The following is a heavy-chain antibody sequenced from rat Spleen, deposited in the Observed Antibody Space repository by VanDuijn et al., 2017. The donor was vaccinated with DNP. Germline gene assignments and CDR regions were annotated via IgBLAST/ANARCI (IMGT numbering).Heavy chain of an antibody. CDR1: GFTFSDYD. Sequence: EVQLVESGGDLVQPGRSLKLSCAASGFTFSDYDMAWVRQAPARGLEWVASIKTDGGSTYYSDSVKGRFTISRDNAENTVYLQMNSLTSEDMATYYCARHDYSGWFAYWGQGTLVTVSS. V-gene: IGHV5S13*01. CDR2: IKTDGGST. CDR3: ARHDYSGWFAY. D-gene: IGHD1-1*01. J-gene: IGHJ3*01.